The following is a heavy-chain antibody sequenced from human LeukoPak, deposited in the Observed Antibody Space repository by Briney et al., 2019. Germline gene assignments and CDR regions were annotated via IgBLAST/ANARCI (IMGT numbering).Heavy chain of an antibody. V-gene: IGHV4-59*01. CDR3: ARGMEELIVDTAMVGYYYYYMDV. Sequence: PSETLSLTCTVSGGSISSYYWSWIRQSPGKGLEWIGYIYYSESTYYKPSLKSRVTISVDTSKNQFSLKLSSVTAADTAVYYCARGMEELIVDTAMVGYYYYYMDVWGKGTTVTISS. CDR1: GGSISSYY. D-gene: IGHD5-18*01. CDR2: IYYSEST. J-gene: IGHJ6*03.